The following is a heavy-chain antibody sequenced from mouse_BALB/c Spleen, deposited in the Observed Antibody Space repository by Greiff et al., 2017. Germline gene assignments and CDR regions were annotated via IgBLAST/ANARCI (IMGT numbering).Heavy chain of an antibody. CDR3: ARRTTGLTMDY. CDR1: GFAFSSYD. Sequence: EVKLMESGGGLVKPGGSLKLSCAASGFAFSSYDMSWVRQTPEKRLEWVAYISSGGGSTYYPDTVKGRFTISRDNAKNTLYLQMSSLKSEDTARYYCARRTTGLTMDYWGQGTSVTVSS. CDR2: ISSGGGST. J-gene: IGHJ4*01. V-gene: IGHV5-12-1*01. D-gene: IGHD2-14*01.